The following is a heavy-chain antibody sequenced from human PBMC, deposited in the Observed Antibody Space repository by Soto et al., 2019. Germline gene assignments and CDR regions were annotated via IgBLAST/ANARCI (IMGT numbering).Heavy chain of an antibody. CDR3: AQTQILMTTLAFDY. Sequence: QITLKESGPTLVKPTQTLTLTCTFSGFSLSTSGVGVGWIRQPPGKALEWLALIYWDDDKRYSPSLKSRLTITQDNSKNQVVLTMTNMDPVDTATYYCAQTQILMTTLAFDYWGQGTLVTVSS. J-gene: IGHJ4*02. D-gene: IGHD4-17*01. CDR1: GFSLSTSGVG. V-gene: IGHV2-5*02. CDR2: IYWDDDK.